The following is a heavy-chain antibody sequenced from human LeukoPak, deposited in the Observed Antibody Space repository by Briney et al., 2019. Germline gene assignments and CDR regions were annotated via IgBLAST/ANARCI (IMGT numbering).Heavy chain of an antibody. CDR2: IYYSGST. V-gene: IGHV4-59*01. D-gene: IGHD3-22*01. J-gene: IGHJ4*02. CDR1: GGSISSYY. CDR3: ARARDYYDSSGLDY. Sequence: SETLSLTCTVSGGSISSYYWSWIRQPPGKGLEWIGYIYYSGSTNCNPSLKSRVTISVDTSKNQFSLKLSSVTAADTAVYYCARARDYYDSSGLDYWGQGTLVTVSS.